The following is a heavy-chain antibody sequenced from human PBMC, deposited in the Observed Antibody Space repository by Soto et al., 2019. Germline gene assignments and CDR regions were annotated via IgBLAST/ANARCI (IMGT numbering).Heavy chain of an antibody. D-gene: IGHD2-8*02. CDR3: STELASAGDFDY. CDR1: GFTFSNAL. Sequence: GSLRLSCAASGFTFSNALMSWVRQAPGKGLEWVVRIKSKTDGGTTDYAAPVKGRFTISRDDSKNTLYLQMNSLKTEDTAVYYCSTELASAGDFDYWGQGTLVTVSS. CDR2: IKSKTDGGTT. J-gene: IGHJ4*02. V-gene: IGHV3-15*01.